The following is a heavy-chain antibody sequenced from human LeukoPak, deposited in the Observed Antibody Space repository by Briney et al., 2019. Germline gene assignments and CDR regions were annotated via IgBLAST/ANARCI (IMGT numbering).Heavy chain of an antibody. D-gene: IGHD5-18*01. J-gene: IGHJ4*02. Sequence: PGGSLRLSCAASGFTFTAYSMNWARQAPGKGLEWLSSISSGRTSIYYADSMKGRFTISRDNAKKSLYLQMNSLRAEDTAVYYCARGEKDSAFDYWGQGTLVTVSS. CDR3: ARGEKDSAFDY. CDR1: GFTFTAYS. CDR2: ISSGRTSI. V-gene: IGHV3-21*01.